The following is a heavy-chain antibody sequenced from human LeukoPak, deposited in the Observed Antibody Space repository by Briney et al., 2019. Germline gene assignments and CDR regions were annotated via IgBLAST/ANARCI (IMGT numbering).Heavy chain of an antibody. CDR1: GGTFSSYA. J-gene: IGHJ5*02. V-gene: IGHV1-69*01. CDR3: ARAAGSGSYYNFYWFDP. CDR2: IIPIFGTA. D-gene: IGHD3-10*01. Sequence: ASVKVSCKASGGTFSSYAISWARQAPGQGLEWMGGIIPIFGTANYAQKFQGRVTITADESTSTAYMELSSLRSEDTAVYYCARAAGSGSYYNFYWFDPWGQGTLVTVSS.